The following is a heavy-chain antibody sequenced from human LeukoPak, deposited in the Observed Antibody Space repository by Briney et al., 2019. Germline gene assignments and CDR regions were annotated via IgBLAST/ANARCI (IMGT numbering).Heavy chain of an antibody. Sequence: PGGSLRLSCAASGFTFSNYAMSWVRQAPGKGLEWVSSISTSSSYIYYADSVKGRFTISRDNAKNSLFLQMNSLRAEDTAVYYCATDPRLLIYWGHGTLVTVSS. V-gene: IGHV3-21*01. CDR3: ATDPRLLIY. CDR2: ISTSSSYI. D-gene: IGHD2-21*01. J-gene: IGHJ4*01. CDR1: GFTFSNYA.